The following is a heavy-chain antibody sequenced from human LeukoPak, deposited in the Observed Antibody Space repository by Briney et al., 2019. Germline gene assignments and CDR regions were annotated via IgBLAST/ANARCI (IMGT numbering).Heavy chain of an antibody. CDR1: GFTFSTDV. Sequence: GGSLRLSCAASGFTFSTDVMRWVRQAPGKGLEWVSSISDSGTYYADSVRGRFTISRDNSKNTLYLQMNSLRVEDTAVYYCAKVLLIAPDSRKSGMDVWGQGTTVTVS. J-gene: IGHJ6*02. D-gene: IGHD2-15*01. CDR3: AKVLLIAPDSRKSGMDV. CDR2: ISDSGT. V-gene: IGHV3-23*01.